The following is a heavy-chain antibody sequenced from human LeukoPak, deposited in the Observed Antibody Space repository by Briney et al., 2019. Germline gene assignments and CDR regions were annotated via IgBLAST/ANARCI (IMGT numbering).Heavy chain of an antibody. J-gene: IGHJ4*02. CDR1: GYTFTSYY. CDR2: VTPTGGRT. CDR3: ARDRTPTLYYFDS. V-gene: IGHV1-46*01. D-gene: IGHD2-15*01. Sequence: ASLTVSFKASGYTFTSYYLHWVRQAPGKGLEWMGLVTPTGGRTTYAQKFQGRVTMTSDRYTSTVYMVLSSLRSEDTALYYCARDRTPTLYYFDSWGPGTLVTVSS.